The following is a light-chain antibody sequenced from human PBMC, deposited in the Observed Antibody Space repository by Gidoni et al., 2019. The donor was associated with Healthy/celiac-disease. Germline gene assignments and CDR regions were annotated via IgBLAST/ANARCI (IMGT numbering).Light chain of an antibody. CDR2: DAS. CDR1: QSVSSY. CDR3: QQRSNWPPT. V-gene: IGKV3-11*01. Sequence: EVVLTQSPATLSLSPGERATLSCRASQSVSSYLAWYQQKPGQAPRLLIYDASNRATGIPARFSGSGSGTDFTLTISSREPEDWAVYYCQQRSNWPPTFGGGTKVEIK. J-gene: IGKJ4*01.